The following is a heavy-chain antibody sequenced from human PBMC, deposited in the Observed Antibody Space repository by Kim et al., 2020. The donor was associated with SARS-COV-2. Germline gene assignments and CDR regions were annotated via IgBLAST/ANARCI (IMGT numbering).Heavy chain of an antibody. D-gene: IGHD4-17*01. Sequence: ADSVKGRFTISRDNSKNTLYLQMNSLRAEDTAVYYCAREVTTVTTGWFDPWGQGTLVTVSS. J-gene: IGHJ5*02. V-gene: IGHV3-30*07. CDR3: AREVTTVTTGWFDP.